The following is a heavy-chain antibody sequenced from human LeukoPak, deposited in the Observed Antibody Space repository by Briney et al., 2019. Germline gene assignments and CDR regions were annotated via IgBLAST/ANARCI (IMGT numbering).Heavy chain of an antibody. V-gene: IGHV6-1*01. CDR1: GDSVSSNSAA. D-gene: IGHD3-10*01. CDR3: ARDSLLWFGELLSVFDY. J-gene: IGHJ4*02. CDR2: TYYKSKWYN. Sequence: SQTLSLTCAISGDSVSSNSAAWNWIRQSPSRGLEWLGRTYYKSKWYNDYAVSVKSRITINPDTSKNQFSLQQNSVTPEDTAVYYCARDSLLWFGELLSVFDYWGQGTLVTVSS.